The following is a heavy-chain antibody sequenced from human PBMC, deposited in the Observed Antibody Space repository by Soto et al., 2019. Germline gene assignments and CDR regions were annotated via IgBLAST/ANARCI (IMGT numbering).Heavy chain of an antibody. CDR1: GFTFTSSA. D-gene: IGHD5-18*01. CDR3: AAEDTAMTYYYYGMDV. J-gene: IGHJ6*02. V-gene: IGHV1-58*01. Sequence: SVKVSCKASGFTFTSSAVQWVRQARGQRLEWIGWIVVGSGNTNYAQKFQERVTITRDMSTSTAYMELSSLRSEDTAVYYCAAEDTAMTYYYYGMDVWGQGTKVTVSS. CDR2: IVVGSGNT.